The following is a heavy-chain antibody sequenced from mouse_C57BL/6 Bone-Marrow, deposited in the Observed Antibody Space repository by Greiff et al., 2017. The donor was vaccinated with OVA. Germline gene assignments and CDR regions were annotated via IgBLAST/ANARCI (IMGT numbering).Heavy chain of an antibody. CDR2: INYDGSST. J-gene: IGHJ1*03. CDR1: GFTFSDYY. V-gene: IGHV5-16*01. Sequence: EVQRVESEGGLVQPGSSMKLSCTASGFTFSDYYMAWVRQVPEKGLEWVANINYDGSSTYYLASLKSRFIISRDNSKNILDLQMSSLKSEDTATYYCARDRVVAEDWYFDVWGTGTTVTVSS. CDR3: ARDRVVAEDWYFDV. D-gene: IGHD1-1*01.